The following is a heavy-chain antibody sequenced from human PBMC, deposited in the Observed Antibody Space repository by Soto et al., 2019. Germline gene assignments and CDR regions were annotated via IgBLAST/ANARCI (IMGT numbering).Heavy chain of an antibody. CDR1: GYSFSSYW. CDR2: IDPSDSYT. D-gene: IGHD2-2*02. CDR3: ARRLYTSCYTGYYYYGMDV. Sequence: GASLKISCKVSGYSFSSYWISGVRQMPGKGLEWMGRIDPSDSYTNYSPSFQGHVTISADKSISTAYLQWSSLKASDTAMYYCARRLYTSCYTGYYYYGMDVWGQGTTVTVSS. J-gene: IGHJ6*02. V-gene: IGHV5-10-1*01.